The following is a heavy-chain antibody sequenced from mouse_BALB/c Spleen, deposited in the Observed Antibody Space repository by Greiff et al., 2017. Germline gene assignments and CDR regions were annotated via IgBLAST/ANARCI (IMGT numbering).Heavy chain of an antibody. Sequence: EVQLVESGGGLVKPGGSLKLSCAASGFTFSSYAMSWVRQTPEKRLEWVASISSGGSTYYPDSVKGRFTISRDNARNILYLQMSSLRSEDTAMYYCASTYYYGSPYYFDYWGQGTTLTVSS. J-gene: IGHJ2*01. CDR1: GFTFSSYA. CDR2: ISSGGST. V-gene: IGHV5-6-5*01. D-gene: IGHD1-1*01. CDR3: ASTYYYGSPYYFDY.